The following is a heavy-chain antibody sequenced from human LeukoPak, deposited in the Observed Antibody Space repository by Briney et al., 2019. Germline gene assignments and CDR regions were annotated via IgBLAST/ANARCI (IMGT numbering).Heavy chain of an antibody. Sequence: GGSLRLSCAASGFTVSSNYMSWVRQAPGKGLEWVSVIYSGGSTYYADSVKSRFTISRDNSKNTLYLQMNSLRAEDTAVYYCARDWYSSSWYVSPYGMDVWGQGTTVTVSS. CDR3: ARDWYSSSWYVSPYGMDV. J-gene: IGHJ6*02. CDR2: IYSGGST. D-gene: IGHD6-13*01. CDR1: GFTVSSNY. V-gene: IGHV3-53*01.